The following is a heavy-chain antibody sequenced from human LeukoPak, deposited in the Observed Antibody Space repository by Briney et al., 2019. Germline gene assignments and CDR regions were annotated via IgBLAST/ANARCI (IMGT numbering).Heavy chain of an antibody. CDR2: ISYDGSNK. CDR3: AKDWTVANGDY. D-gene: IGHD6-19*01. J-gene: IGHJ4*02. Sequence: GGSLRLSCAASGFTFSSYGMHWVRQAPGKGLVWVAVISYDGSNKYYADSVKGRFTISRDNSKNTLYLQMNSLRAEDTAVYYCAKDWTVANGDYWGQGTLVTVSS. CDR1: GFTFSSYG. V-gene: IGHV3-30*18.